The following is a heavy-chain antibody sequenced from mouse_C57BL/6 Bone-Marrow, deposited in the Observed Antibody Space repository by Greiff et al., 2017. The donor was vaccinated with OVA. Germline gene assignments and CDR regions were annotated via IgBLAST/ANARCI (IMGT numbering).Heavy chain of an antibody. CDR2: ISNGGGST. CDR3: ARYSNSY. CDR1: GFTFSDYY. D-gene: IGHD2-5*01. J-gene: IGHJ3*01. V-gene: IGHV5-12*01. Sequence: EVMLVESGGGLVQPGGSLKLSCAASGFTFSDYYMYWVRQTPEKRLEWVAYISNGGGSTYYPDTVKGRFTISRDNAKNTLYLQMSRLKSEDTAMYYCARYSNSYWGQGTLVTVSA.